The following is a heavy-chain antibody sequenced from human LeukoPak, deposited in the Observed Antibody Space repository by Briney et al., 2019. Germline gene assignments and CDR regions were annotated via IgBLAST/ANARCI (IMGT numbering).Heavy chain of an antibody. J-gene: IGHJ3*02. V-gene: IGHV4-39*07. CDR3: ARLYYYDSSGYYRTDAFDI. Sequence: SETLSLTCAVSGVSISSGSYYWGWIRQPPGKGLEWIGSIYYSGSTYYNPSLKSRVTISMDTSKNQFSLELSSVTAADTAVYYCARLYYYDSSGYYRTDAFDIWGQGTMVTVSS. D-gene: IGHD3-22*01. CDR1: GVSISSGSYY. CDR2: IYYSGST.